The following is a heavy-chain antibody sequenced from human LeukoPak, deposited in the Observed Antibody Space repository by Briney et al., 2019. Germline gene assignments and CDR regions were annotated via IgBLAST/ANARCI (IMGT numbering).Heavy chain of an antibody. CDR1: GYTFTSYD. V-gene: IGHV1-8*01. Sequence: EASVKVSCKASGYTFTSYDINWVRQATGQGLEWMGWMNPNSGNTGYAQKFQGRVTMTRNTSISTAYMELSSLRSEDTAVYYCARGGILEWLLSYYYYGMDVWGQGTTVTVSS. CDR3: ARGGILEWLLSYYYYGMDV. CDR2: MNPNSGNT. D-gene: IGHD3-3*01. J-gene: IGHJ6*02.